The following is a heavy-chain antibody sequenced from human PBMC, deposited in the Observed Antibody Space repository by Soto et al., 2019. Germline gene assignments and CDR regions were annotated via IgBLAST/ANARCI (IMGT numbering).Heavy chain of an antibody. V-gene: IGHV3-30*03. J-gene: IGHJ6*02. CDR2: ISYDGSNK. CDR3: ARGSSDYGGNSGVGYYYGMDV. Sequence: GGSLRLSCAASGFTFSSYGMHWVRQAPGKGLEWVAVISYDGSNKYYADSVKGRFTISRDNSKNTLYLQMNSLRAEDTAVYYCARGSSDYGGNSGVGYYYGMDVWGQGTTVTVSS. CDR1: GFTFSSYG. D-gene: IGHD4-17*01.